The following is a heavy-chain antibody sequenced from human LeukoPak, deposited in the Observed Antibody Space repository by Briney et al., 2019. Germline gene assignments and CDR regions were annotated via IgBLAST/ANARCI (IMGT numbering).Heavy chain of an antibody. CDR2: ISYDGSNK. CDR3: AGNSGVTMILVVTHVDY. J-gene: IGHJ4*02. Sequence: GGSLRLSCAASGFTFSSYAMHWVRQAPGKGLEWVAVISYDGSNKYYADSVKGRFTISRDNSKNTLYLQMNSLRAEDTAVYYCAGNSGVTMILVVTHVDYWGQGTLVTVSS. D-gene: IGHD3-22*01. CDR1: GFTFSSYA. V-gene: IGHV3-30*04.